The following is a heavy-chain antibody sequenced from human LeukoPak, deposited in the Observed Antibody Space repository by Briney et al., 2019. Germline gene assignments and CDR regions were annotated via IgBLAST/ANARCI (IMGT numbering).Heavy chain of an antibody. CDR1: GGSISSSNW. D-gene: IGHD2-15*01. CDR3: ARRGYRSGGSCYAVRY. CDR2: IYHSGST. V-gene: IGHV4-4*02. J-gene: IGHJ4*02. Sequence: KTSETLSLTCAVSGGSISSSNWWSWVRQPPGKGLEWIGEIYHSGSTNYNPSLKSRVTISVDKSKNQFSLKLSSVTAADTAVYYCARRGYRSGGSCYAVRYWGQGTLVTVS.